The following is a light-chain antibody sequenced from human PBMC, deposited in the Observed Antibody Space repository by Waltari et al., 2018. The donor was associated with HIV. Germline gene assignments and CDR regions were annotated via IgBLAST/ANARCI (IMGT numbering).Light chain of an antibody. J-gene: IGLJ2*01. CDR3: STWDDRLNGVV. V-gene: IGLV2-14*01. CDR2: EVS. Sequence: QSALTQPASVSGSPGQSIAISCTGASSDVGGYNYVSWYQQHPGKAPKLLIYEVSNRPSGVPDRFSGSKSGTSASLVISGLQSEDEADYYCSTWDDRLNGVVFGGGTRLTVV. CDR1: SSDVGGYNY.